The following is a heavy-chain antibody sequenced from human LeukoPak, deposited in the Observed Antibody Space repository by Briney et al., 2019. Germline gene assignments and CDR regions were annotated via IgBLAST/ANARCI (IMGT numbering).Heavy chain of an antibody. Sequence: GGSLRLSCAASGFTFSNAWMSWVRQAPGKGLEWLSYIDLSGNVKYYVDSVKGRFTISRDNAKNSLYLQMNSLRAEDTAVYYCALIPHPSYDFWSGYHGDAFDIWGQGTMVTVSS. CDR3: ALIPHPSYDFWSGYHGDAFDI. J-gene: IGHJ3*02. CDR1: GFTFSNAW. V-gene: IGHV3-48*01. CDR2: IDLSGNVK. D-gene: IGHD3-3*01.